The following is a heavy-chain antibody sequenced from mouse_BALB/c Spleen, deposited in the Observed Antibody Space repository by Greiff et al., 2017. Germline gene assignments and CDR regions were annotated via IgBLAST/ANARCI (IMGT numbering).Heavy chain of an antibody. CDR1: GFTFSDYY. J-gene: IGHJ4*01. V-gene: IGHV5-4*02. CDR3: ARDGTITTALYYYAMDY. CDR2: ISDGGSYT. Sequence: EVMLVESGGGLVKPGGSLKLSCAASGFTFSDYYMYWVRQTPEKRLEWVATISDGGSYTYYPDSVKGRFTISRDNAKNNLYLQMSSLKSEDTAMYYCARDGTITTALYYYAMDYWGQGTSVTVSS. D-gene: IGHD1-2*01.